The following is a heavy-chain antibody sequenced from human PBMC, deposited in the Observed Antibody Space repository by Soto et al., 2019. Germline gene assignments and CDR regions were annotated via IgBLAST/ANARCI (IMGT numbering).Heavy chain of an antibody. J-gene: IGHJ5*02. V-gene: IGHV1-58*01. CDR3: AAEVGATEWWSWFDL. CDR2: IVVGSGNT. CDR1: GFTFTSSA. D-gene: IGHD1-26*01. Sequence: QMQLVQSGPEVKKPGTSVKVSCKASGFTFTSSAVQWVRQARGQRLEWIGWIVVGSGNTNYAQKFQERVTITRDMSTSTAYMELSSVRSEDTAVYYCAAEVGATEWWSWFDLWGQGTLVTVSS.